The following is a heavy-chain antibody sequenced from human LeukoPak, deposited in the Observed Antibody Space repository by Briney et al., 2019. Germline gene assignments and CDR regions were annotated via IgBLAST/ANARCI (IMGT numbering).Heavy chain of an antibody. Sequence: GGSLRLSCVVSGFTFSNYWMSWVRQAPGKGLEWVINIRPDGGEKYFVDSVKGRFTISRDNAKNSLYLQMNSLRAEDTAVYYCARDSSGPSVYWGQGTLVTVSS. V-gene: IGHV3-7*01. D-gene: IGHD1-26*01. J-gene: IGHJ4*02. CDR2: IRPDGGEK. CDR3: ARDSSGPSVY. CDR1: GFTFSNYW.